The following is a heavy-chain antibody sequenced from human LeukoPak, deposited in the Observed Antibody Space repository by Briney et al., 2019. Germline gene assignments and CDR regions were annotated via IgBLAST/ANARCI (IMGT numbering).Heavy chain of an antibody. CDR1: GFTFSQYW. D-gene: IGHD3-10*01. J-gene: IGHJ6*03. CDR2: IKHDGREKQDGSEK. Sequence: GGSLRLSCAASGFTFSQYWMSWVRQAPGKGLEGVANIKHDGREKQDGSEKNYVDSVKGRFTISRDNAKNSLYLQMNSLRAEDTVVYYCARSGRGVDSFYFYMDVWGKGTTVTVSS. CDR3: ARSGRGVDSFYFYMDV. V-gene: IGHV3-7*01.